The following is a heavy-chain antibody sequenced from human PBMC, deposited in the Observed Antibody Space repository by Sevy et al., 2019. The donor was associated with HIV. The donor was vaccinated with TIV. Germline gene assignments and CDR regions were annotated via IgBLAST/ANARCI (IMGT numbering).Heavy chain of an antibody. D-gene: IGHD3-10*01. CDR2: LSYDDSDE. Sequence: GGSLRLSCAASGFIFSTSPMHWVRQAPGKGLECVAILSYDDSDENYADSVKGRFTISRDNSKNTLYLQMNSLRTEDTAVYYCAKDDLGSIDYWGQRTLVTDSS. CDR3: AKDDLGSIDY. V-gene: IGHV3-30-3*02. CDR1: GFIFSTSP. J-gene: IGHJ4*02.